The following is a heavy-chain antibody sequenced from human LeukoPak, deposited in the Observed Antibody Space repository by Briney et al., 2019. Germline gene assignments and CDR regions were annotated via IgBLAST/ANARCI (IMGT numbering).Heavy chain of an antibody. V-gene: IGHV4-39*01. CDR1: GGSISSSSYY. J-gene: IGHJ3*02. CDR3: ARHLTNIVGALDAFDI. D-gene: IGHD1-26*01. Sequence: SETLSLTCTVSGGSISSSSYYWGWIRQPPGKGLEWIGSIYYSGSTYYNPSLKSRVIISVDTSKNQFSLKLSSVTAADTAVYYCARHLTNIVGALDAFDIWGQGTMVTVSS. CDR2: IYYSGST.